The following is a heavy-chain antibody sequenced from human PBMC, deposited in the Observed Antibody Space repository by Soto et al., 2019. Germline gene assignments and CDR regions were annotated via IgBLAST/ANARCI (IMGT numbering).Heavy chain of an antibody. CDR3: AHLYYGSGSYHSPYHMDV. CDR1: GFAFSSYA. V-gene: IGHV3-23*01. D-gene: IGHD3-10*01. J-gene: IGHJ6*03. Sequence: GGSLRLSCAASGFAFSSYAMSWVRQAPGKGLEWVSGISGSGGSTYYADSVKGRFSISRDNSRNTLYLQLNSLRAEDTAVYYCAHLYYGSGSYHSPYHMDVWGKGTTVTVSS. CDR2: ISGSGGST.